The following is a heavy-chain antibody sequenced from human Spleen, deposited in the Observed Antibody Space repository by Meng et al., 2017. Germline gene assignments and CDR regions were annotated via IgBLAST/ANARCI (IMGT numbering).Heavy chain of an antibody. Sequence: QVQLQESGPGPVKPSGTLSLTCAVSGGYIRNSNWWSWIRQSPVKGLEWIGEINDSGTTKYNPSLKSRVTISLDTSKNQFSLNLSSVTAADTAVFYCAGGGSLPMVLSYWGQGSLVTVSS. V-gene: IGHV4-4*02. CDR1: GGYIRNSNW. J-gene: IGHJ4*02. D-gene: IGHD3-10*01. CDR3: AGGGSLPMVLSY. CDR2: INDSGTT.